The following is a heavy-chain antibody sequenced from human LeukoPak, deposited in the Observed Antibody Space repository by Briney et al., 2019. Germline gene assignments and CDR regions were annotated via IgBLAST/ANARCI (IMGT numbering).Heavy chain of an antibody. J-gene: IGHJ6*03. CDR3: ARVGPAAIEVDYYMDV. Sequence: GGSLRLSCAASGFTFSNYAMHWVRQAPGKGLEWVAVIWYDGSNKNYADSVKGRFTISRDNSKNTLYLQMNSLRAEDTAVYYCARVGPAAIEVDYYMDVWGKGTTVTVSS. D-gene: IGHD2-2*02. CDR2: IWYDGSNK. CDR1: GFTFSNYA. V-gene: IGHV3-33*08.